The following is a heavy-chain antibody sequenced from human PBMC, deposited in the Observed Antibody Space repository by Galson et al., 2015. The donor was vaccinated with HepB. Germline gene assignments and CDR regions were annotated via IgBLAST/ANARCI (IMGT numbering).Heavy chain of an antibody. CDR1: GFIFNIYA. J-gene: IGHJ4*02. CDR3: ARDDGGTLEY. V-gene: IGHV3-30*04. D-gene: IGHD6-6*01. Sequence: SLRLSCAASGFIFNIYAMQWVRQAPGKGLECVSVISFDGVHRNYGDSVKGRFSISRDNSMDTIYLDMHSLSPEDTAVYYCARDDGGTLEYGGQGAQVTVSS. CDR2: ISFDGVHR.